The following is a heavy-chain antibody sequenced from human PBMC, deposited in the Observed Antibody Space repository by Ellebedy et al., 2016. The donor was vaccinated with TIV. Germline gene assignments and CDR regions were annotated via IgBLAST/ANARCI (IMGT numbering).Heavy chain of an antibody. Sequence: GGSLRLSCAASGFTVSSNYMSWVRQAPGKGLEWVSVIYSSGITYYADSGKGRFTISRDNSRDNSKNTVYLQMNSLRAEDTAVYYCARVDYGLAFHIWGQGTMVTVSS. D-gene: IGHD3-16*01. CDR3: ARVDYGLAFHI. J-gene: IGHJ3*02. CDR1: GFTVSSNY. CDR2: IYSSGIT. V-gene: IGHV3-66*01.